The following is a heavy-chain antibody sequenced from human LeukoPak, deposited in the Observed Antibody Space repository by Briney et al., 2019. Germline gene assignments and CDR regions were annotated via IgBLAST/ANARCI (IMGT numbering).Heavy chain of an antibody. CDR1: GDSINSAYN. J-gene: IGHJ4*02. Sequence: PSETLSLTCAVSGDSINSAYNWGWIRQPPGKGLEWIGSIYHSGSTYYNPSLKSRFTMSVDTSKNQFSLKLTSVTAADTAVYYCARDAYVRGSYDDYWGQGTLVTVSS. D-gene: IGHD1-26*01. CDR3: ARDAYVRGSYDDY. CDR2: IYHSGST. V-gene: IGHV4-38-2*02.